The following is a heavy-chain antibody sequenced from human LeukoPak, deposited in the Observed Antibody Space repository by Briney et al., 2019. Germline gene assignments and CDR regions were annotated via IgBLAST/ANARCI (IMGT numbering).Heavy chain of an antibody. J-gene: IGHJ3*02. CDR2: ISYDGSNK. D-gene: IGHD3-16*01. Sequence: GGSLRLSCAASGFTFSSYGMHWVRQAPGKGLEWVAVISYDGSNKYYADSVKGRFTISRDNSKNTLYLQMNSLRAEDTAVYYCAKDIRGYERPLPGAFDIWGQGTMVTVSS. V-gene: IGHV3-30*18. CDR3: AKDIRGYERPLPGAFDI. CDR1: GFTFSSYG.